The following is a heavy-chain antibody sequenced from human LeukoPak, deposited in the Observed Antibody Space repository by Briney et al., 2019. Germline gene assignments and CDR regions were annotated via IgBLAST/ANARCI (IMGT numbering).Heavy chain of an antibody. CDR3: AKEGAYPIITYDS. CDR2: IKRDGNEK. V-gene: IGHV3-7*01. CDR1: GVTFSSYW. Sequence: AGSLRLSCAASGVTFSSYWMNWVRQAPGKGLEWVANIKRDGNEKNYVDSVRGRFSISRDNAKNSLYLQMDSLRAEDTAVYYCAKEGAYPIITYDSWGQGALVTVSS. J-gene: IGHJ5*01. D-gene: IGHD3-10*01.